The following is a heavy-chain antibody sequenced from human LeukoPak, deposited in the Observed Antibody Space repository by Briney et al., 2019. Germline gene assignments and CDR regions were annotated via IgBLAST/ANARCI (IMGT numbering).Heavy chain of an antibody. V-gene: IGHV4-4*07. J-gene: IGHJ4*02. D-gene: IGHD1-26*01. CDR3: GTSEVGYSSYESYDY. CDR2: IINSGVT. Sequence: PSETVSLTCTVSGDSISDYHWSCLRQPAGKGLEGIGRIINSGVTNYNPSLNSRVTISVDRSKNQFSLRLPSVTAAETGVYYCGTSEVGYSSYESYDYWGQGTQVTVSA. CDR1: GDSISDYH.